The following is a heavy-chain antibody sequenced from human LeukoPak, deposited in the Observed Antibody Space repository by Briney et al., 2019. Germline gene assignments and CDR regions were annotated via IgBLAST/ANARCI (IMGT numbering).Heavy chain of an antibody. V-gene: IGHV4-34*01. D-gene: IGHD3-10*01. Sequence: PGGSLRLSCAASGFTFSDYYMSWIRQPPGKGLEWIGEINHSGSTNYNPSLKSRVTISVDTSKNQFSLKLSSVTAADTAVYYCARGKLIRGHKRSGYFDYWGQGTLVTVSS. CDR2: INHSGST. CDR1: GFTFSDYY. CDR3: ARGKLIRGHKRSGYFDY. J-gene: IGHJ4*02.